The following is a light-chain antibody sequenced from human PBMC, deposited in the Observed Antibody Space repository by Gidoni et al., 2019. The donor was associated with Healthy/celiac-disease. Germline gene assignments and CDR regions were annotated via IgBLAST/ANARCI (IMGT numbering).Light chain of an antibody. CDR2: AAS. J-gene: IGKJ4*01. Sequence: DIQMTQSPSSLSASVGDRVTITCRASQGISTYVAWYQQKPGKVPKLLIYAASTLQSGVPSRFSGSGSVTDFTLTISNMQPEDVATYYCQKYNSARLTFXGXTKVEIK. V-gene: IGKV1-27*01. CDR3: QKYNSARLT. CDR1: QGISTY.